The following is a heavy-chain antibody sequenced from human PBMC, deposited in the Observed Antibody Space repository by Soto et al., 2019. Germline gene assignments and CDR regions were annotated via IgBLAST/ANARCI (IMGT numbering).Heavy chain of an antibody. CDR2: IWYDGSNK. J-gene: IGHJ4*02. D-gene: IGHD5-12*01. CDR1: GFTFSRHG. V-gene: IGHV3-33*01. Sequence: QVQLVESGGGVVQPGRSLRLSCAASGFTFSRHGMHWVRQDPGKGLEWVAVIWYDGSNKYYADSVKGRFTISRDNSKNTLYLQMNSLRAEDTAVYYCARDEEMATISFFDYWGQGTLVTVSS. CDR3: ARDEEMATISFFDY.